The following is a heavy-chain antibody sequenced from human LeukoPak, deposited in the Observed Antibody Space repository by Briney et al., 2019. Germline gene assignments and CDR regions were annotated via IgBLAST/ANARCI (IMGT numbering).Heavy chain of an antibody. CDR3: ARQGPFIVVVPAATKSAFDI. Sequence: SETLSLTCTVSRGSISSSSYYWGWFRHPPGKGLEWIGSLYYSASTYYNPPLKSRVTISADTSKNQFSLKLSSVTAADTAVYYCARQGPFIVVVPAATKSAFDIWGQGTMVTVSS. CDR1: RGSISSSSYY. J-gene: IGHJ3*02. V-gene: IGHV4-39*01. CDR2: LYYSAST. D-gene: IGHD2-2*01.